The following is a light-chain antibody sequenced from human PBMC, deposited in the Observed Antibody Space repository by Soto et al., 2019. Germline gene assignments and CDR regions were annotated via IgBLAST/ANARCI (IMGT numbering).Light chain of an antibody. CDR3: SSYSISTAYL. Sequence: QSALTQPASVSGSPGQSITISCTGTSSDIGGYDYVSWYQLHPGKAPNLMLFEVSNRPSGVSYRFSGSKSGNTAPLTISGLQAEDEADYFCSSYSISTAYLFGTGTKLTVL. CDR2: EVS. CDR1: SSDIGGYDY. V-gene: IGLV2-14*01. J-gene: IGLJ1*01.